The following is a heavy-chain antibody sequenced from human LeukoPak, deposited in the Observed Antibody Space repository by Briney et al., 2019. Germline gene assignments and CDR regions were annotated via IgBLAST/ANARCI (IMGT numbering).Heavy chain of an antibody. J-gene: IGHJ4*02. D-gene: IGHD3-3*01. CDR2: ISAYNGNT. CDR3: ARAGVLRFLEWPQAY. V-gene: IGHV1-18*04. CDR1: GYTFTSYY. Sequence: ASVKVSCKASGYTFTSYYMHWVRQAPGQGLEWMGWISAYNGNTNYAQKLQGRVTMTTDTSTSTAYMELSRLRSDDTAVYYCARAGVLRFLEWPQAYWGQGTLVTVSS.